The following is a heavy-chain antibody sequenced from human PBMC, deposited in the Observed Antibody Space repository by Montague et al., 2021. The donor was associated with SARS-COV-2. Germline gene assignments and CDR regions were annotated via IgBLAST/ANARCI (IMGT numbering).Heavy chain of an antibody. CDR3: ARRGRSVWGVTISAELDY. CDR2: INQSGRT. V-gene: IGHV4-34*01. Sequence: SETLSLTCAVYGGSFSGYYWSWILQPPEKGLEWIGEINQSGRTNNNPSLKSRVIISVDTSKNQFSLKLSSVTAADTAVYYCARRGRSVWGVTISAELDYWGQGILVIVSS. CDR1: GGSFSGYY. J-gene: IGHJ4*02. D-gene: IGHD3-10*01.